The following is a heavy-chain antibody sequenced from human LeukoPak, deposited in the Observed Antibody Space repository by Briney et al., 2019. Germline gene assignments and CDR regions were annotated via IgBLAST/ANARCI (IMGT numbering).Heavy chain of an antibody. Sequence: GGSLRLSCAASGFTFSGSAMHWVRQASGRGLEWVARVRSKDNGCAASYAASVKGRFTVSRDDSKNTAYLQMDSLKSEDTAVYFCSRTSDIAWYFDLWGRGTLVTVSS. CDR1: GFTFSGSA. D-gene: IGHD5-12*01. J-gene: IGHJ2*01. CDR3: SRTSDIAWYFDL. V-gene: IGHV3-73*01. CDR2: VRSKDNGCAA.